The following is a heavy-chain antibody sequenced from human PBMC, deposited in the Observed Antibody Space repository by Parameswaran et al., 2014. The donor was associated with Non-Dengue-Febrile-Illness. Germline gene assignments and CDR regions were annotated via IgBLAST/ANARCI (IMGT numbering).Heavy chain of an antibody. V-gene: IGHV1-18*01. Sequence: WVRQAPGQGLEWMGWISAYTGNTNYAQKLQGRVTMTTDTSTSTAYMELRSLRSDDTAVYYCASGSYFYYFDYWGQGTLVTVSS. CDR3: ASGSYFYYFDY. D-gene: IGHD1-26*01. CDR2: ISAYTGNT. J-gene: IGHJ4*02.